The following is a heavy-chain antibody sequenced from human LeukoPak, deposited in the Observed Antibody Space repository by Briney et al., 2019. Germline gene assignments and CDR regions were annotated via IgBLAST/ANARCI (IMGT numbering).Heavy chain of an antibody. J-gene: IGHJ4*02. CDR1: GGSISSSSYY. D-gene: IGHD6-19*01. Sequence: PSETLSLTCTVSGGSISSSSYYWGWIRQPPGKGLEWIGSIYYSGSTYYNPSLKSRVTISVDTSKTQFSLKLSSVTAADTAVYYCARQEQWLVGADYWGQGTLVTVSS. CDR3: ARQEQWLVGADY. V-gene: IGHV4-39*01. CDR2: IYYSGST.